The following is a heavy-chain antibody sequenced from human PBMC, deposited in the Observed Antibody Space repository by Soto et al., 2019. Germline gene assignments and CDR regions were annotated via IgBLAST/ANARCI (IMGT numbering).Heavy chain of an antibody. V-gene: IGHV1-18*01. CDR2: ISAHNGNT. Sequence: QVHLVQSGAEVKKPGASVKVSCKGSGYGFTTYGITWVRQAPGQGLEWMAWISAHNGNTNYAHKLQGRVTVTRDTSTSTAYMELRSLRSDDTAVYYCARGSYGDYWGQGALVTVSS. J-gene: IGHJ4*02. CDR3: ARGSYGDY. CDR1: GYGFTTYG. D-gene: IGHD3-10*01.